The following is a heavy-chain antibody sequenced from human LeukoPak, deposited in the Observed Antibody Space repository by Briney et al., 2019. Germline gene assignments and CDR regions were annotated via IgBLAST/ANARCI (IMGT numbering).Heavy chain of an antibody. V-gene: IGHV3-7*01. D-gene: IGHD3-10*01. CDR1: GFSFNSDW. CDR2: IKHDESEK. Sequence: GGSLRLSCAASGFSFNSDWMDWVRQAPGKGLEWVANIKHDESEKNYLDSVKGRFTISRDNSRSTLYLQMNSLRPEDTAIYYCAREGYYGSGSPPSLYFDYWGQGTLVTVSS. J-gene: IGHJ4*02. CDR3: AREGYYGSGSPPSLYFDY.